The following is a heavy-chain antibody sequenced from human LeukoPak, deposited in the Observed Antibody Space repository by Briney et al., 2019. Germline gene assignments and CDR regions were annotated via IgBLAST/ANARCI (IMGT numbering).Heavy chain of an antibody. D-gene: IGHD2-8*01. CDR2: ISAYNGNT. Sequence: ASVKVSCKASGYTFTSYGISWVRQAPGQGLEWMGWISAYNGNTNYAQKLQGRVTMTRDTSISTAYMELSRLRSDDTAVYYCTRVEMVFAISYYYMDVWGKGTTVTVSS. J-gene: IGHJ6*03. CDR3: TRVEMVFAISYYYMDV. CDR1: GYTFTSYG. V-gene: IGHV1-18*01.